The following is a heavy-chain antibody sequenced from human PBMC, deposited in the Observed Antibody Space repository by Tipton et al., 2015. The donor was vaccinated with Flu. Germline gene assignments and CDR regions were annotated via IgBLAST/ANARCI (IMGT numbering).Heavy chain of an antibody. Sequence: TLSLTCSVSGDSIGSDYYWGWIRQPPERGLEWIGCVYHGGTTYYNPSLKSRVAISLDTFQNQFSLKLTSVTAADTAVYYCATTTYYYGSGSHDYWGQGTLVTVSS. V-gene: IGHV4-38-2*01. J-gene: IGHJ4*02. CDR1: GDSIGSDYY. D-gene: IGHD3-10*01. CDR3: ATTTYYYGSGSHDY. CDR2: VYHGGTT.